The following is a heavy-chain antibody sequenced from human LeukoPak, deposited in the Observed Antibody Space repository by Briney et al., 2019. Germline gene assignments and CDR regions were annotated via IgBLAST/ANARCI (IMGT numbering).Heavy chain of an antibody. Sequence: GGSLRLSCAASRFTFSSYWMTWVRQAPGKGLEWVANIKRDGSEKYYVDSVKGRFTISRDNAKNSLDLQMNSLRVEDTAVYYCARLGPASSGWPESFDYWGQGTLVTVSS. CDR3: ARLGPASSGWPESFDY. V-gene: IGHV3-7*03. CDR1: RFTFSSYW. CDR2: IKRDGSEK. J-gene: IGHJ4*02. D-gene: IGHD6-19*01.